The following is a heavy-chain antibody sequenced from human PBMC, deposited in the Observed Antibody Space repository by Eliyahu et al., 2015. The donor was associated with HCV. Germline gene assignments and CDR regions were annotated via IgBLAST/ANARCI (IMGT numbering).Heavy chain of an antibody. CDR3: ARLAYCGGDCYSEYRGVDY. D-gene: IGHD2-21*02. Sequence: EVQLVQSGAEVKKPGESLKISCKGSGYSFTSYWXGWVRQMPGKGLEWMGIIYPGDSDTRYSPSFQGQVTISADKSISTAYLQWSSLKASDTAMYYCARLAYCGGDCYSEYRGVDYWGQGTLVTVSS. CDR1: GYSFTSYW. V-gene: IGHV5-51*01. J-gene: IGHJ4*02. CDR2: IYPGDSDT.